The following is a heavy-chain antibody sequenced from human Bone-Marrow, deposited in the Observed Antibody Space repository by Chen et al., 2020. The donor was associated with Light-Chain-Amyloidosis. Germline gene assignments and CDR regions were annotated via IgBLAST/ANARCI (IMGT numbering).Heavy chain of an antibody. CDR3: ARHGGNMVTRSVDY. CDR1: GGSISSDSHY. V-gene: IGHV4-39*01. J-gene: IGHJ4*01. Sequence: QLRLQESGPGLVKPSGTLSLTCTVSGGSISSDSHYWAWIRQPTGKGLEWIGSMFYSGNPFYNPSLKSRVTISVDTSKNQFSLKVTSVTAADTAVYYCARHGGNMVTRSVDYWGQGTLVTASS. D-gene: IGHD2-21*02. CDR2: MFYSGNP.